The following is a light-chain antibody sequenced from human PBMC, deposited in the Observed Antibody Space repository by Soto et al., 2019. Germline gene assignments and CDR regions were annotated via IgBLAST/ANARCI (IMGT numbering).Light chain of an antibody. CDR3: QQYNTRWT. V-gene: IGKV3-15*01. CDR2: GAP. J-gene: IGKJ1*01. Sequence: EIVMTQSPATLSVSPGERATLSCRARQSVGSNLAWYQQKPGQAPRLLIYGAPTRAAGIPARFSGSGSGTEFTLIISSLQSEDSAVYFCQQYNTRWTFGPGTKVEIK. CDR1: QSVGSN.